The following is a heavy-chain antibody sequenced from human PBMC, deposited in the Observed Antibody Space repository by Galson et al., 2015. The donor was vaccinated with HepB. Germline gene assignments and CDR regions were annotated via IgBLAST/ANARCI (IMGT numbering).Heavy chain of an antibody. CDR2: IIPIFGIA. J-gene: IGHJ4*01. V-gene: IGHV1-69*13. Sequence: SVKVSCKASGGTFSSYAISWVRQAPGQGLEWMGGIIPIFGIANYAQKFQGRVTITADESTSTAYMELSSLRSEDTAVYYCARDDYGSGRYFDYWGQGTLVTVSS. CDR3: ARDDYGSGRYFDY. D-gene: IGHD3-10*01. CDR1: GGTFSSYA.